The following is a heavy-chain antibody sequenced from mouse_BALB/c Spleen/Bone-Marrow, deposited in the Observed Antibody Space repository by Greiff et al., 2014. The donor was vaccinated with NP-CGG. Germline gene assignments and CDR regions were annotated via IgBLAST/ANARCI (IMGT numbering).Heavy chain of an antibody. D-gene: IGHD5-1-1*01. Sequence: VQLQQSGAELVKPGASVKLSCTASGFNIKDTYMHWVKQRPEQGLEWIGRIGPANGNTKFAPNFQGKATITADTSSNTAYLHLSSLTSEDTAVYYCARGIPYYPMDFWGQGTSVTVSS. J-gene: IGHJ4*01. CDR2: IGPANGNT. CDR3: ARGIPYYPMDF. CDR1: GFNIKDTY. V-gene: IGHV14-3*02.